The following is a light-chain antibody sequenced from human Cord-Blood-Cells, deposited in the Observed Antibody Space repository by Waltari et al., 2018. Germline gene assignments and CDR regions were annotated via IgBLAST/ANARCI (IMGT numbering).Light chain of an antibody. V-gene: IGKV3-20*01. CDR1: QSVSSSY. Sequence: DIVLTQSPGTRSLSPGERATLSCRASQSVSSSYLAWYQQKPGQAPRLLIYGASSRATGIPDRFSGSGSGTDFTLTISRLEPEDFAVYYCQQYGSSPPTFGQGTKVEIK. CDR3: QQYGSSPPT. CDR2: GAS. J-gene: IGKJ1*01.